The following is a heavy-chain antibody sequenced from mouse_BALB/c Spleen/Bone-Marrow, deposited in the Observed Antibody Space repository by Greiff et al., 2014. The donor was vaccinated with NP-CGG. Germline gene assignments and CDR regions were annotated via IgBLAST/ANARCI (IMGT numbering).Heavy chain of an antibody. Sequence: VQLKESGGGLVQPGGSRKLSCAASGFTFSGYGMAWVRQAPGKGPEWVAFISNLAYSIYYADTVTGRFTISRENAKNTLYLEMSSLRSEDTAMYYCAREGGAMDYWGQGTSVTVSS. V-gene: IGHV5-15*02. CDR2: ISNLAYSI. CDR1: GFTFSGYG. CDR3: AREGGAMDY. J-gene: IGHJ4*01.